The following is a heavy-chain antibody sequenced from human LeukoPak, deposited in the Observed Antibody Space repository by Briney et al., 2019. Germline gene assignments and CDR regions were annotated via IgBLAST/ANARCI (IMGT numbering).Heavy chain of an antibody. V-gene: IGHV4-61*01. D-gene: IGHD1-26*01. Sequence: SETLSLTCIVSGGSVSSGSYYWRWIRQPPGKGLEWIGHIYYTGSTSYNPSLKSRVTISVDTSKNQFSLKLTSVTAADTAVYYCARDAWYSGTSNFDYWGQGSLVTVSS. CDR1: GGSVSSGSYY. CDR3: ARDAWYSGTSNFDY. J-gene: IGHJ4*02. CDR2: IYYTGST.